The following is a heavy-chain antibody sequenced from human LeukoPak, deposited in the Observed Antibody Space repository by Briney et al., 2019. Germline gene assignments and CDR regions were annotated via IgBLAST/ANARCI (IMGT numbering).Heavy chain of an antibody. J-gene: IGHJ4*02. D-gene: IGHD6-13*01. V-gene: IGHV4-34*01. CDR2: INHSGST. Sequence: PSETLSLTCAVYGGSFSGYYWSWIRQPPGKGLEWIGEINHSGSTNYNPSLKSRVTISVDTSKNQFSLKLSSVTAADTAVYYCARSLRGIAAAGYWGRGTLVTVSS. CDR3: ARSLRGIAAAGY. CDR1: GGSFSGYY.